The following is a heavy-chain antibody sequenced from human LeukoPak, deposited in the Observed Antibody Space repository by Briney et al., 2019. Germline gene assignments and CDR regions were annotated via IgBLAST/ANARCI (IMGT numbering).Heavy chain of an antibody. CDR1: GFTFSSCG. Sequence: GGSLRLSCAASGFTFSSCGMHWVRQAPGKGLEWVAFIRYDINTKSYAESVRGRFTISRDNSKNTLYLQMNSLRAEDTAVYYCARVSPYSSSWFDYWGQGTLVTVSS. J-gene: IGHJ5*01. V-gene: IGHV3-30*02. CDR3: ARVSPYSSSWFDY. CDR2: IRYDINTK. D-gene: IGHD6-13*01.